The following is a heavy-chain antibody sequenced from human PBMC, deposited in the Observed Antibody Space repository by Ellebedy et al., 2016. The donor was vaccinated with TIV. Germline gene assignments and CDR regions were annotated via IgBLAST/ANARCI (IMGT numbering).Heavy chain of an antibody. CDR3: ARVRFGDTAVDY. D-gene: IGHD2-21*01. CDR1: GFTFSSYD. CDR2: IGTAGDT. V-gene: IGHV3-13*01. Sequence: GESLKISCAASGFTFSSYDMHWVRQGTGKGLEWVSAIGTAGDTYYPGSVKGRFTISRENAKNSVYLQITSLRAEDTAVYYCARVRFGDTAVDYWGQGTLVTVSS. J-gene: IGHJ4*03.